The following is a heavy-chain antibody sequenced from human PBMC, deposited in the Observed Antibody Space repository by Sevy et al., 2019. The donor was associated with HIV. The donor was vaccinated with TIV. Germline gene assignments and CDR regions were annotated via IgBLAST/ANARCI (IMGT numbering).Heavy chain of an antibody. J-gene: IGHJ5*02. CDR2: IYYSGST. CDR1: GSSISSGDYY. V-gene: IGHV4-30-4*01. Sequence: SETLSLTCTVSGSSISSGDYYWSWIRQPPGKGLEWIGYIYYSGSTYYNPSLKSRVTISVDTSKNQFSLKLSSVTAADTAGYYCAGSIVVVVAATREPPNWFDPWGQGTLVTVSS. CDR3: AGSIVVVVAATREPPNWFDP. D-gene: IGHD2-15*01.